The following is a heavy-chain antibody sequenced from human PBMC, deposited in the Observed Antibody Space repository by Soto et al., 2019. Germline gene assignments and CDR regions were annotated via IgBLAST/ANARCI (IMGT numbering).Heavy chain of an antibody. Sequence: EVQLLESGRGLVQPGGSLRLSCAASRFTFNNYAMTWVRQAPGKGLEWVSAISGGGDTTSYADSVKGRFTVSRDGSKNTLYLQMSSLRAEDTALYYCAKGRGGSGSLTPRVDFWGQGTLVTVSS. J-gene: IGHJ4*02. CDR2: ISGGGDTT. V-gene: IGHV3-23*01. CDR1: RFTFNNYA. CDR3: AKGRGGSGSLTPRVDF. D-gene: IGHD3-10*01.